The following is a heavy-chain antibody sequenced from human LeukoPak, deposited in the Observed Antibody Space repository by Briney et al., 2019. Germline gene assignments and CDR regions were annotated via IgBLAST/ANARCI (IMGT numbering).Heavy chain of an antibody. V-gene: IGHV4-59*01. CDR3: ARGYDIYYYYMDV. CDR1: GGSFSGYY. D-gene: IGHD3-22*01. CDR2: IYYSGST. Sequence: SETLSLTCAVYGGSFSGYYWSWIRQPPGKGLEWIGYIYYSGSTNYNPSLKSRVTISVDTSKNQFSLKLSSVTAADTAVYYCARGYDIYYYYMDVWGKGTTVTISS. J-gene: IGHJ6*03.